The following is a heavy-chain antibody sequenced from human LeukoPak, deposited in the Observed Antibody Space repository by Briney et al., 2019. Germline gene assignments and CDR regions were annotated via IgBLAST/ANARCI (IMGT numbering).Heavy chain of an antibody. Sequence: KPGGSLRLSCAASGFTFSSYTMNWVRQAPGKGLECLSSISSSSSYLYYADSVKGRFTISRGNAKNSLYLQMNSLRAEDTAVYYCARDTYDILTGYYKWAFDIWGQGTMVTVSS. CDR2: ISSSSSYL. CDR1: GFTFSSYT. D-gene: IGHD3-9*01. CDR3: ARDTYDILTGYYKWAFDI. V-gene: IGHV3-21*06. J-gene: IGHJ3*02.